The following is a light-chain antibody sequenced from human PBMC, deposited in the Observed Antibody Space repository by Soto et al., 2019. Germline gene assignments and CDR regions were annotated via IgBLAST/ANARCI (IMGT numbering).Light chain of an antibody. CDR1: QDISNH. CDR2: DAS. J-gene: IGKJ3*01. Sequence: DIQLTQSPSSLSASVGDRVTITCQASQDISNHLNWYQQKPGKAPNLLIYDASDLETGVPSRFSGGGSGTFFSFAINSLQPEDIATYYCQTHVGVPLFGSGTKVEIK. V-gene: IGKV1-33*01. CDR3: QTHVGVPL.